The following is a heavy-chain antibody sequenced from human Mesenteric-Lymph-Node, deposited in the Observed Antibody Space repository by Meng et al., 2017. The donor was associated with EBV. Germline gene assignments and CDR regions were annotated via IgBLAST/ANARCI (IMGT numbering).Heavy chain of an antibody. V-gene: IGHV1-8*01. J-gene: IGHJ6*02. CDR2: KNHNSGNT. CDR1: GFTFTSYD. CDR3: ARKRAIVRGVIGDDGMDV. D-gene: IGHD3-10*01. Sequence: QLGQVGVDVRNPGPSMKVSSMASGFTFTSYDINRVRQATGQGLEGMGWKNHNSGNTGYAQQFQGRVTMTMNTSISTAYMELSSLRSEDTAVYYCARKRAIVRGVIGDDGMDVWGQGTTVTVSS.